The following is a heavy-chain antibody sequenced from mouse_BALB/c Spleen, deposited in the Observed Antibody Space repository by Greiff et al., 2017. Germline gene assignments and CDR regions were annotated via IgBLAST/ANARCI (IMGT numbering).Heavy chain of an antibody. J-gene: IGHJ4*01. CDR1: GYSFTGYN. D-gene: IGHD2-1*01. CDR3: ARGVYGNYLYAMDY. V-gene: IGHV1S135*01. CDR2: IDPYNGGT. Sequence: EVQLQQSGPELGKPGASVKISCKASGYSFTGYNMYWVKQSHRKSLEWIGYIDPYNGGTSYNQKSKGKATLTVDKSSSTAYMHLNSLTSEDSAIYYCARGVYGNYLYAMDYWGQGTSVTVSS.